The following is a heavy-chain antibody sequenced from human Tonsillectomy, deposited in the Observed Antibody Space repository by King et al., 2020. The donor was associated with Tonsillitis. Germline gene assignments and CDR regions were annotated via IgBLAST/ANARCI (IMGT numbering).Heavy chain of an antibody. CDR3: TTGIADLTDGGFDI. D-gene: IGHD6-13*01. CDR1: GFTFSNAW. CDR2: IKSKTDGGTT. J-gene: IGHJ3*02. Sequence: VQLVESGGGLVKPGGSLRLSCAASGFTFSNAWMSWVRQAPGKGLEWVGRIKSKTDGGTTDYAAPVKSRFTISRDDSKNTLYLQMNSLKTEDTALYYCTTGIADLTDGGFDIWGQGIMVTVTS. V-gene: IGHV3-15*01.